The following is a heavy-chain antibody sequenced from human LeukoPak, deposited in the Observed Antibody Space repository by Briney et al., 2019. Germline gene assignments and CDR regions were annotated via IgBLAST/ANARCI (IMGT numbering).Heavy chain of an antibody. J-gene: IGHJ4*02. D-gene: IGHD3-16*01. Sequence: SETLSLTCPVSGGSISSNFYYWGWIRQPPGKGLEWIGNIYYRGSTYYNPPLKSRVTISVDTSKNQFSLKLTSVTAADTAVYCCARFIHLGEYKHYFDYWGQGNLVTVSS. CDR3: ARFIHLGEYKHYFDY. CDR2: IYYRGST. V-gene: IGHV4-39*01. CDR1: GGSISSNFYY.